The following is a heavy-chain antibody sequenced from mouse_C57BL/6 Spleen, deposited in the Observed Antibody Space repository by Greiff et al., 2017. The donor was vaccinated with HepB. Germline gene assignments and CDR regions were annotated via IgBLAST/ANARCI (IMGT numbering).Heavy chain of an antibody. CDR1: GYTFTSYG. CDR3: AREGEGYDDYFDY. Sequence: VKLVESGAELARPGASVKLSCKASGYTFTSYGISWVKQRTGQGLEWIGEIYPRSGNTYYNEKFKGKATLTADKSSSTAYMELRSLTSEDSAVYFCAREGEGYDDYFDYWGQGTTLTVSS. D-gene: IGHD2-2*01. J-gene: IGHJ2*01. CDR2: IYPRSGNT. V-gene: IGHV1-81*01.